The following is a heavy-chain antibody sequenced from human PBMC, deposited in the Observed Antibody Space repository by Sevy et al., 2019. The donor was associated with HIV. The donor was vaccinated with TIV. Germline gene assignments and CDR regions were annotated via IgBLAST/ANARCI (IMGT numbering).Heavy chain of an antibody. J-gene: IGHJ4*03. CDR3: AKDRITVIGDAFDH. CDR2: ISNSGSDT. D-gene: IGHD4-17*01. Sequence: GGSLRLSCAASGFTFSSYAMHWVRQAPGKGLEWVSAISNSGSDTKYAGSVKGRFTISRDNSKNTLYVQMNSLSAEDMDVYYCAKDRITVIGDAFDHWGQGTMVTISS. V-gene: IGHV3-23*01. CDR1: GFTFSSYA.